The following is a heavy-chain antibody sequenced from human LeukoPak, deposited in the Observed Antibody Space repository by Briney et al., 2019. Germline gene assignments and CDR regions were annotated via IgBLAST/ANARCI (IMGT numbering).Heavy chain of an antibody. J-gene: IGHJ4*02. D-gene: IGHD3-22*01. Sequence: PGGSVRLSCAASGFTFRSYGMHWVRQAPGKGLEWVAVICYDGSNKYYADSVKGRFTISRDNSKNTLYLQMNSLRAEDTAVYYCARALFNYDSSGLSYWGQGTLVTVSS. CDR2: ICYDGSNK. V-gene: IGHV3-33*01. CDR1: GFTFRSYG. CDR3: ARALFNYDSSGLSY.